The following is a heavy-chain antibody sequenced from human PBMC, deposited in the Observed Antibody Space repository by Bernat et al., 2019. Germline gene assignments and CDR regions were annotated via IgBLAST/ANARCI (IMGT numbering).Heavy chain of an antibody. Sequence: QVQLQESGPGLVKPSETLSLTCTVSGGSISSYYWSWIRQPPGKGLEWIGYIYYSGSTNYNPSLKSRVTIAVDTSTNQFSLKLTSVTAADTAVYYCASVFGGNSAYWYFDLWGRGTLVTVSS. D-gene: IGHD4-23*01. V-gene: IGHV4-59*01. J-gene: IGHJ2*01. CDR1: GGSISSYY. CDR2: IYYSGST. CDR3: ASVFGGNSAYWYFDL.